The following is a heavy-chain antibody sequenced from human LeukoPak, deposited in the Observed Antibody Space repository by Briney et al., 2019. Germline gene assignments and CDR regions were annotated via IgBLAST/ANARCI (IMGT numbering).Heavy chain of an antibody. V-gene: IGHV3-53*01. J-gene: IGHJ4*02. CDR2: LYSDGNT. D-gene: IGHD1-14*01. CDR3: ARGVEPLAANTLAY. CDR1: GFTVITND. Sequence: GGSLRLSCAASGFTVITNDMTWVRQAPGEGLEWVSVLYSDGNTKYADSVQGRFTISRDNSKNTLYLEMNSLSPGDTAVYYCARGVEPLAANTLAYWGQGTLVTVSS.